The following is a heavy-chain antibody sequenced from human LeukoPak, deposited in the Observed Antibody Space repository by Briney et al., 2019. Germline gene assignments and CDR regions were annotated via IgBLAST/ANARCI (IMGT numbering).Heavy chain of an antibody. V-gene: IGHV3-30-3*01. Sequence: GRSLRLSCAASGFTFSSYAMHWVRQAPGKGLEWVAVISYDGSNKYYADSVKGRFTISRDNSKNTLYLQMNSLRAEDTAVYYCARMVDTAMAGPQYYYYGMDVWGQGTTVTVSS. CDR1: GFTFSSYA. CDR2: ISYDGSNK. D-gene: IGHD5-18*01. CDR3: ARMVDTAMAGPQYYYYGMDV. J-gene: IGHJ6*02.